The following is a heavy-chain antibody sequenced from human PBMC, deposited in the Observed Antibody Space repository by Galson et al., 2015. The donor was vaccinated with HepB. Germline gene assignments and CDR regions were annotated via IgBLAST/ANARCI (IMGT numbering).Heavy chain of an antibody. V-gene: IGHV6-1*01. Sequence: CAISGDSVSSDSTAWSWIRQSPSRGLEWLGRTYYRSKWYNDYAISVKSRIVINAGTSKNQFSLQLNSVTPEDTAVYYCARGYALHMWGQGTMVTVSS. J-gene: IGHJ3*02. CDR2: TYYRSKWYN. CDR1: GDSVSSDSTA. CDR3: ARGYALHM. D-gene: IGHD3-16*01.